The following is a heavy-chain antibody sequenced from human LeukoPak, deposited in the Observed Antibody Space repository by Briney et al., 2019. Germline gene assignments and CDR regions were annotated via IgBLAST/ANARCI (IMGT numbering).Heavy chain of an antibody. CDR3: AREANWGLDY. D-gene: IGHD7-27*01. CDR2: IKQDGSEK. Sequence: GGSLRLSCAASGFSFSRDWMSWVRQAPGKGLEWVANIKQDGSEKYYADSVKGRFTISRDNAKNSLHLQMNSLRAEDTAVDYCAREANWGLDYWGQGTLVTVSS. V-gene: IGHV3-7*01. CDR1: GFSFSRDW. J-gene: IGHJ4*02.